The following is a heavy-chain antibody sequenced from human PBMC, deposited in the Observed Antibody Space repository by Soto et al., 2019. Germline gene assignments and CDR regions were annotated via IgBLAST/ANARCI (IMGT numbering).Heavy chain of an antibody. J-gene: IGHJ1*01. V-gene: IGHV3-30-3*01. Sequence: QVQLVESGGGVVQPGRSLRLSCAAAGFTFSSYAMHWVRQAPGQGLEGVAVISYDGSNKYYADSVKGRFTISRDNSKNTLYLQMNSLRAEGPAVYYCAREGVSIDSSGYYLAEYFQHWGQGTRVTASS. D-gene: IGHD3-22*01. CDR2: ISYDGSNK. CDR3: AREGVSIDSSGYYLAEYFQH. CDR1: GFTFSSYA.